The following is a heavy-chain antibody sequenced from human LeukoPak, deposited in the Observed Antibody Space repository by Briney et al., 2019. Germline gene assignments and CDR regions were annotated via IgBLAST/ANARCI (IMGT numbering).Heavy chain of an antibody. J-gene: IGHJ4*02. CDR3: ARDRHLNWNGD. CDR1: GFTFSSYS. CDR2: ISSSSSYI. V-gene: IGHV3-21*01. D-gene: IGHD1-20*01. Sequence: GGSLRLSCAASGFTFSSYSMNWVRQAPGKGLEWVSSISSSSSYIYYADSVKGRFTISRDNAKNSLYLQMNSLRAEDTAVYYCARDRHLNWNGDWGQGTLVTVSS.